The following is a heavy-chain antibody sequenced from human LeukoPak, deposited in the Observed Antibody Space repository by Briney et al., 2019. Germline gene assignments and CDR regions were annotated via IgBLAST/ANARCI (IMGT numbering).Heavy chain of an antibody. Sequence: GGSLRLSCAASGFTFSSYEMNWVRQAPGKGLEWVSYISSSSSIIYYADSVKGRFTISRDNAKNSLYLQMNSLRVEDTAVYYCARAEDWYFDLWGRGTLVTVSS. V-gene: IGHV3-48*03. J-gene: IGHJ2*01. D-gene: IGHD1-14*01. CDR1: GFTFSSYE. CDR2: ISSSSSII. CDR3: ARAEDWYFDL.